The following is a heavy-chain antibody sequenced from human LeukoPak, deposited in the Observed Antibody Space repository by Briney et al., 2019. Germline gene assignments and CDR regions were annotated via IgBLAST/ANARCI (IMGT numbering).Heavy chain of an antibody. CDR2: IWDDGSNK. CDR1: GFTFSSYG. CDR3: AKDLGDVGELYSLLPGIAAAGLDY. V-gene: IGHV3-30*02. D-gene: IGHD6-13*01. J-gene: IGHJ4*02. Sequence: TGGSLRLSCAASGFTFSSYGMHWVRQAPGKGLEWVAVIWDDGSNKYYADSVKGRFTISRDNSKNTLYLQMNSLRAEDTAVYYCAKDLGDVGELYSLLPGIAAAGLDYWGQGTLVTVSS.